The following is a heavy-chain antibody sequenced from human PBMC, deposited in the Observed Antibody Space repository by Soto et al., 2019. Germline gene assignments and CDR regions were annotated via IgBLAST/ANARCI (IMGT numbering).Heavy chain of an antibody. CDR2: ISSSSSYI. V-gene: IGHV3-21*01. J-gene: IGHJ4*02. CDR3: ARDLGIQLWSDY. Sequence: EVQLVESGGGLVKPGGSLRLSCAASGFTFSSYSMNWVRQAPGKGLEWVSSISSSSSYIYYADSVKGRFTISRDNAKNSLYLQMNSLRAEDTAVYYCARDLGIQLWSDYWGQGTLVTVSS. CDR1: GFTFSSYS. D-gene: IGHD5-18*01.